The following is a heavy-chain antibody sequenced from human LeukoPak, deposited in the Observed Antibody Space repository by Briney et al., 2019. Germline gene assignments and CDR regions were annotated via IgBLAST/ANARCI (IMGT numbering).Heavy chain of an antibody. J-gene: IGHJ4*02. V-gene: IGHV3-48*01. CDR1: GFTFSSYS. CDR2: ISSSSSTI. Sequence: PGGSLRLFCAASGFTFSSYSMNWVRQAPGKGLEWVSYISSSSSTIYYADSVKGRFTISRDNAKNSLYLQMNSLRAEDTAVYYCARDGGPITMVRGVTPNQFDYWGQGTLVTVSS. CDR3: ARDGGPITMVRGVTPNQFDY. D-gene: IGHD3-10*01.